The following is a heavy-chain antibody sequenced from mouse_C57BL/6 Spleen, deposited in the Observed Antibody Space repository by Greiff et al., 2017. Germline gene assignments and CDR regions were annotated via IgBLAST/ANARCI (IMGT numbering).Heavy chain of an antibody. Sequence: QVQLKQPGAELVRPGSSVKLSCKASGYTFTSYWMHWVKQRPIQGLEWIGNIDPSDSETHYNQKFKDKATLTVDKSSSTAYMQLSSLTSEDSAVYYCARSLNSNYGGSGFAYWGQGTLVTVSA. CDR2: IDPSDSET. CDR3: ARSLNSNYGGSGFAY. CDR1: GYTFTSYW. J-gene: IGHJ3*01. V-gene: IGHV1-52*01. D-gene: IGHD2-5*01.